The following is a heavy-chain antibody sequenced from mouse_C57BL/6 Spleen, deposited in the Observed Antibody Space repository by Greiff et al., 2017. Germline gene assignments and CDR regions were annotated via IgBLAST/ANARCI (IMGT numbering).Heavy chain of an antibody. V-gene: IGHV5-9-1*02. J-gene: IGHJ4*01. CDR3: TRDGRYYGSRPHAMDY. CDR1: GFTFSSYA. D-gene: IGHD1-1*01. CDR2: ISSGGDYI. Sequence: EVKLVESGEGLVKPGGSLKLSCAASGFTFSSYAMSWVRQTPEKRLAWVAYISSGGDYIYYADTVKGRFTISRDNARNTLYLQMSSLKSEDTAMYYCTRDGRYYGSRPHAMDYWGQGTSVTVSS.